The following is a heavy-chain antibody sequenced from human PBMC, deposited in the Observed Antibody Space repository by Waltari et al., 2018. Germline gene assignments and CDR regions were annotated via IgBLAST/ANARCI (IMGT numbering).Heavy chain of an antibody. J-gene: IGHJ5*02. V-gene: IGHV4-38-2*02. CDR2: IYHSGST. CDR3: ARVGGSWFDP. Sequence: QVQLQESGPGLVKPSETLSLTCTVSGYSISSGYYWGWIRQPPGKGLEWIGSIYHSGSTYYNPSLKSRVTISVDTSKNQFSRKLSSVTAADTAVYYCARVGGSWFDPWGQGTLVTVSS. CDR1: GYSISSGYY.